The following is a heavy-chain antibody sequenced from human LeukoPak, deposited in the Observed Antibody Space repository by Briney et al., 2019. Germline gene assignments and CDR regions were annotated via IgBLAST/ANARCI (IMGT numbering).Heavy chain of an antibody. CDR1: GYTFTSYY. V-gene: IGHV1-46*01. D-gene: IGHD2-2*01. CDR3: ARTLPAAGRSYYYGMDV. Sequence: ASVKVSCKASGYTFTSYYVHWVRQAPGQGLEWMGIINPSGGSTSYAQTFQGRVTMTRDTSTSTVYMELSSLRSEDTAVYYCARTLPAAGRSYYYGMDVWGQGTTVTVSS. CDR2: INPSGGST. J-gene: IGHJ6*02.